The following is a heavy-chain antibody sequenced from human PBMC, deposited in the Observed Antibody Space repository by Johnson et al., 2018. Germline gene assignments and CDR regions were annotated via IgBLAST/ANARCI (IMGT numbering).Heavy chain of an antibody. V-gene: IGHV3-48*01. D-gene: IGHD6-19*01. J-gene: IGHJ1*01. Sequence: EVQLVETGGGLVQPGGSLRLSCAASGFTFSSYTMNWVRQAPGRGPEWLSYITTSSYTMYYADSVKGRFTISRDNAKNSLYLQMNSLGVEDTAIYYCALGWTGQWLVPAFGSWGQGTLVTVSS. CDR3: ALGWTGQWLVPAFGS. CDR2: ITTSSYTM. CDR1: GFTFSSYT.